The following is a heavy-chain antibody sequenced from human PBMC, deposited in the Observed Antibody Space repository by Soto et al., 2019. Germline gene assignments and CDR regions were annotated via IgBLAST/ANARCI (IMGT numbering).Heavy chain of an antibody. V-gene: IGHV5-10-1*01. CDR1: GYSFTSYW. CDR2: IDPSDSYT. Sequence: LKISCKGSGYSFTSYWISWVRQMPGKGLEWMGRIDPSDSYTSYSPSFQGHVTISADESISTAYLQWSSLKASDTAMYYCARRERYYYYYGMDVWGQGTTVTVSS. CDR3: ARRERYYYYYGMDV. D-gene: IGHD1-1*01. J-gene: IGHJ6*02.